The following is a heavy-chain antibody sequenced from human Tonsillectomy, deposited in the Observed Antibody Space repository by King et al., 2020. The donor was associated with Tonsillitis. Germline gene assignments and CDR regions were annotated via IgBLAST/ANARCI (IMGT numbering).Heavy chain of an antibody. Sequence: VQLVESGGGLVQPGGSLRLSCAASGFTFSSYAMSWVRQAPGKGLEWVSTISRSGGSTHYADSVKGRFTISRDNSKNTLYLQMNSLRAEDTAVYFCAKHYYYVSSAYYYSAFDIWGQGTMVTVSP. J-gene: IGHJ3*02. V-gene: IGHV3-23*04. D-gene: IGHD3-22*01. CDR3: AKHYYYVSSAYYYSAFDI. CDR2: ISRSGGST. CDR1: GFTFSSYA.